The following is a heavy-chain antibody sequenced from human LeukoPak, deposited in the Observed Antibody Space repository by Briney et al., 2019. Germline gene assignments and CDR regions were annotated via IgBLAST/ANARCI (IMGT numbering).Heavy chain of an antibody. D-gene: IGHD3-16*02. Sequence: SETLSLTCAVSGGSLSSGGYSWSWIRQPPGKGLEWIGYIYYSGSTYYNPSLKSRVTISVDTSKNQFSLKLSSVTAADTAVYYCARSRGGVIVIIDYWGQGTLVTVSS. CDR2: IYYSGST. J-gene: IGHJ4*02. CDR1: GGSLSSGGYS. V-gene: IGHV4-30-4*07. CDR3: ARSRGGVIVIIDY.